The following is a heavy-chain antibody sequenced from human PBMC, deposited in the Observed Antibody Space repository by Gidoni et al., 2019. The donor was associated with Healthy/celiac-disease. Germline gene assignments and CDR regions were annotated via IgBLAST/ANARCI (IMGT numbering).Heavy chain of an antibody. Sequence: QVQLQESGPGLVNPSGTLSLTCAVSGGSISSSNWWCRVRQPPGKGLERIGEIYHSGSTNYNPSLKSRVTISVDKSKNQFSLKLSSVTAADTAVYYCAGGRDGYKAGAFDIWGQGTMVTVSS. D-gene: IGHD5-12*01. CDR2: IYHSGST. V-gene: IGHV4-4*02. CDR1: GGSISSSNW. J-gene: IGHJ3*02. CDR3: AGGRDGYKAGAFDI.